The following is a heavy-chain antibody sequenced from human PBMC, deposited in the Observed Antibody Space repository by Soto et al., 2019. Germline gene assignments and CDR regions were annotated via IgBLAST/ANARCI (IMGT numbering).Heavy chain of an antibody. CDR2: IIPIFGTA. Sequence: GASVKVSCKASGGAFSSYAISWVRQAPGQGLEWMGGIIPIFGTANYAQKFQGRVTITADESTSTAYMELSSLRSEDTAVYYCASVNSPGGYNSDYWGQGTLVTVSS. V-gene: IGHV1-69*13. CDR3: ASVNSPGGYNSDY. D-gene: IGHD5-12*01. CDR1: GGAFSSYA. J-gene: IGHJ4*02.